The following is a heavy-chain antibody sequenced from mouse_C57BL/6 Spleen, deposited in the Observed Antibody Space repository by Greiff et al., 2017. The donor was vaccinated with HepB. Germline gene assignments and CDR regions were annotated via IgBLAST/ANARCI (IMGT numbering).Heavy chain of an antibody. V-gene: IGHV1-80*01. CDR2: IYPGDGDT. Sequence: VQLQESGAELVKPGASVKISCKASGYAFSSYWMNWVKQRPGKGLEWIGQIYPGDGDTNYNGKFKGKATLTADKSSSTAYMQLSSLTSEDSAVYFCARGVYYYGSSYFDVWGTGTTVTVSS. CDR1: GYAFSSYW. D-gene: IGHD1-1*01. J-gene: IGHJ1*03. CDR3: ARGVYYYGSSYFDV.